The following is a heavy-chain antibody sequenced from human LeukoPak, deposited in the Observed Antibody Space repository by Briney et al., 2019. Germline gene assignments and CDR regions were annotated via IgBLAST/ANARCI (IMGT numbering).Heavy chain of an antibody. Sequence: GSLSLSCAASGFTFSNAWMSWVRQAPGKGLEWVGRIKSKTDGGTTDYAAPVKGRFTISRDDSKNTLYLQMNSLKTEDTAVYYCTKYDFWSGQGYYYYYMDVWGKGTTVTVSS. V-gene: IGHV3-15*01. D-gene: IGHD3-3*01. J-gene: IGHJ6*03. CDR2: IKSKTDGGTT. CDR3: TKYDFWSGQGYYYYYMDV. CDR1: GFTFSNAW.